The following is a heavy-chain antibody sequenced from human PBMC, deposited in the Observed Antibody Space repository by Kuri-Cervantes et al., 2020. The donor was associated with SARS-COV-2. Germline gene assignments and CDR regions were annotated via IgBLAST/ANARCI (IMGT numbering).Heavy chain of an antibody. CDR2: ISAYNGNT. J-gene: IGHJ4*02. D-gene: IGHD3-22*01. CDR3: ARDLYYYDSSGTFDY. CDR1: GYTFTSYG. V-gene: IGHV1-18*01. Sequence: ASVKVSCKASGYTFTSYGISWVRQAPGQGLEWMGWISAYNGNTNYAQKLQGRVTMTTDTSASTVYMELSSLRSEDTAVYYCARDLYYYDSSGTFDYWGQGTLVTVSS.